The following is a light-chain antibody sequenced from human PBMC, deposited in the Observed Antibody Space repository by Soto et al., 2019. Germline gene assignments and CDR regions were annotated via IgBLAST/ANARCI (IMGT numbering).Light chain of an antibody. Sequence: DIRMTQSPSTLPASVGDRVTITCRASQSISNWLAWYQLIPGTAPKVLIYHASNLHSGVPSRFSGGGSGTDFTLTISSLQPEDFATYYCQQVNVYPSTFGGGTKVDI. CDR2: HAS. V-gene: IGKV1-5*01. J-gene: IGKJ4*01. CDR3: QQVNVYPST. CDR1: QSISNW.